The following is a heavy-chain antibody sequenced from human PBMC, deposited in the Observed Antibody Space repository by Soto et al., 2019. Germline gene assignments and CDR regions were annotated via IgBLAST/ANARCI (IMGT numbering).Heavy chain of an antibody. V-gene: IGHV4-30-4*01. J-gene: IGHJ3*02. CDR1: GGSISSGDYY. D-gene: IGHD6-6*01. CDR2: IYYSGST. Sequence: SETLSLTCTVSGGSISSGDYYWSWIRQPPGKGLEWIGYIYYSGSTYYNPSLKSRVTISVDTSKNQFSLKLSSVTAADTAVYYCARSGSRAGAFDIWGQGTMVTVSS. CDR3: ARSGSRAGAFDI.